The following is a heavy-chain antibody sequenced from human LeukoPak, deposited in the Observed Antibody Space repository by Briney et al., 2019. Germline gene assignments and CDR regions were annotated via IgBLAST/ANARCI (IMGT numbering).Heavy chain of an antibody. CDR2: IYHTGST. V-gene: IGHV4-30-2*01. J-gene: IGHJ4*02. CDR3: ARAHIVATIYLDY. CDR1: GGSISSGGYS. D-gene: IGHD5-12*01. Sequence: SQTLSLTCAVSGGSISSGGYSWSWIRQPPGKGLAWIGYIYHTGSTYYNPSLKSRVTISVDRSKNQFSLKLSSVTAADTAVYYCARAHIVATIYLDYWGQGTLVTVSS.